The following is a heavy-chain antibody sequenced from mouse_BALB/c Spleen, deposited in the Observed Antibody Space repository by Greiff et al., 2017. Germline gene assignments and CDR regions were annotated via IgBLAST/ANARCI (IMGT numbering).Heavy chain of an antibody. V-gene: IGHV14-4*02. J-gene: IGHJ2*01. D-gene: IGHD1-1*01. Sequence: EVQLQQSGAELVRSGASVKLSCTASGFNIKDYYMHWVKQRPEQGLEWIGWIDPENGDTEYAPKFQGKATMTADTSSNTAYLQLSSLTSEDTAVYYCNAWVTTVVVDYWGQGTTLTVSS. CDR2: IDPENGDT. CDR3: NAWVTTVVVDY. CDR1: GFNIKDYY.